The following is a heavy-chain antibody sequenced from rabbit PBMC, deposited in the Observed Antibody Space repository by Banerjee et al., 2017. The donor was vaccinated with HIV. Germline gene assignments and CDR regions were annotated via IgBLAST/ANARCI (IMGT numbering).Heavy chain of an antibody. Sequence: QSLEESGGGLVKPGASLTLTCTASGFTISSSYWMSWVRQAPGKGLEWIASIYTDDGGTRYATWAKGRFTISRASSTTVTLQMTSLTAADTATYFCARDTYTYDYPDDGYTMLTRLDLWGPGTLVTVS. CDR2: IYTDDGGT. CDR1: GFTISSSYW. V-gene: IGHV1S40*01. D-gene: IGHD6-1*01. CDR3: ARDTYTYDYPDDGYTMLTRLDL. J-gene: IGHJ3*01.